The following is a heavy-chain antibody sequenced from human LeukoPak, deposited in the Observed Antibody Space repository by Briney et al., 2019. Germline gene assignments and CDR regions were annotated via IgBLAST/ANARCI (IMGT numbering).Heavy chain of an antibody. D-gene: IGHD1-14*01. CDR2: IKSDGSVT. J-gene: IGHJ4*02. CDR1: GFTFSSYW. V-gene: IGHV3-74*01. CDR3: ARDHDAVGTTIDH. Sequence: GGSLRLSCAASGFTFSSYWMHWVRQAPGEGLVWVSRIKSDGSVTWYADSVKGRFTISRDNPKNMLYLQMNSLRDEDTAMYFCARDHDAVGTTIDHWGQGTLVTVSS.